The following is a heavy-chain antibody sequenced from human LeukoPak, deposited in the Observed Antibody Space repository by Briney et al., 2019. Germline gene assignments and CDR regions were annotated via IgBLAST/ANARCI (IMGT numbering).Heavy chain of an antibody. Sequence: GGSLRLSCAASGFTFSIYWMTWVRQAPGKGLEWVANINTDGSETYYVESVRGRFSISRDNGKNSVYLEMNSLSVEDTAVYFCVTDRGWQQFNYWGQGTLVTVSA. CDR3: VTDRGWQQFNY. D-gene: IGHD5-24*01. J-gene: IGHJ4*02. CDR1: GFTFSIYW. V-gene: IGHV3-7*01. CDR2: INTDGSET.